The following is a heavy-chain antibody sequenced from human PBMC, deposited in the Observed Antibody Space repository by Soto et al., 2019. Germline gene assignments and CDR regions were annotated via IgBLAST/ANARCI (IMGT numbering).Heavy chain of an antibody. J-gene: IGHJ5*02. V-gene: IGHV4-59*01. CDR1: GGSISSYY. CDR2: IYYSGST. D-gene: IGHD2-21*01. Sequence: PSETLSLTCTVSGGSISSYYWSWIRQPPGKGLEWIGYIYYSGSTNYNPSLKSRVTISVDTSKNQFSLKLSSVTAADTDVYYCAGGEQRLGDDLFDPWGQGTRVAVSS. CDR3: AGGEQRLGDDLFDP.